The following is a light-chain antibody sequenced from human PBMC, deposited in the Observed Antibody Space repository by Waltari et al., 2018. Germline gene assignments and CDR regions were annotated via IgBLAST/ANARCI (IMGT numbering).Light chain of an antibody. V-gene: IGLV2-8*01. CDR2: EVT. CDR1: SSDVGGYNY. CDR3: CSYGGSNNYYV. Sequence: HSALTQPPSASGSPGQSVTISCAGTSSDVGGYNYVSWYQHHPGKAPKLIIYEVTKRPSVVPVRFSGTKSGNTASQTVSGLQAEDESDYYCCSYGGSNNYYVVETGTKVRVL. J-gene: IGLJ1*01.